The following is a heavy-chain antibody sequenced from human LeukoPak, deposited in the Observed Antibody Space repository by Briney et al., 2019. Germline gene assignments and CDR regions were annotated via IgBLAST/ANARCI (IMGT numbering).Heavy chain of an antibody. J-gene: IGHJ6*02. CDR1: GGSFSGYY. V-gene: IGHV4-34*01. CDR2: INHSGST. D-gene: IGHD3-10*01. Sequence: SETLSLTCAVYGGSFSGYYWSWIRQPPGKGLEWIGEINHSGSTNYNPSLKSRVTISVDTSKNQFSLKLSSVIAADRAVYYCARGRGIIRTMVRGVTGKYYGMDVWGQGTTVTVSS. CDR3: ARGRGIIRTMVRGVTGKYYGMDV.